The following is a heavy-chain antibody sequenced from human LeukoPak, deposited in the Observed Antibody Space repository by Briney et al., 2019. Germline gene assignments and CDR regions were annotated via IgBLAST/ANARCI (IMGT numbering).Heavy chain of an antibody. CDR1: GFTFSCCA. Sequence: GGSLRLSCAASGFTFSCCAIHWVRQAPGRGLEWVAVISSDENTKFYADSVKGRFTVYRDNSKKTVWLQMNSLRAEDTAVYYCARGTYILDYWGQGTLVTVSS. V-gene: IGHV3-30-3*01. D-gene: IGHD1-14*01. CDR2: ISSDENTK. CDR3: ARGTYILDY. J-gene: IGHJ4*02.